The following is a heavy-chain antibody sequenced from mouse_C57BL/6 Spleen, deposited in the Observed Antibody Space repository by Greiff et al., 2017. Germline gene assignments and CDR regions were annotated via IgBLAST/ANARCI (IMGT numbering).Heavy chain of an antibody. V-gene: IGHV1-15*01. CDR2: IDPETGGT. CDR1: GYTFTDYE. J-gene: IGHJ1*03. Sequence: QVQLQQSGAELVRPGASVTLSCKASGYTFTDYEMEWVKQTPVHGLEWIGAIDPETGGTAYNQKFKGKGILTADKSSSTAYMELRRLTSEDSAVYYCSRGRGYGSSCYWYFEVWGTGTTVTVA. CDR3: SRGRGYGSSCYWYFEV. D-gene: IGHD1-1*01.